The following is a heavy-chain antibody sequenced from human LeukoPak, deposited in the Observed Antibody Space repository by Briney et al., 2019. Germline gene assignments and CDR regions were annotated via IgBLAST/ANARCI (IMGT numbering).Heavy chain of an antibody. CDR1: GFTFSSYS. CDR2: ISSGSSTI. J-gene: IGHJ6*02. CDR3: AGGYSSSWYYYYYFGMDV. D-gene: IGHD6-13*01. V-gene: IGHV3-48*01. Sequence: GGSLRLSCAASGFTFSSYSMNWVLQAPGKGLEWVSYISSGSSTIYYADSVKGRFTISRDNAKNSLYLQMNSLRAEDTAVYYCAGGYSSSWYYYYYFGMDVWGQGTTVTVSS.